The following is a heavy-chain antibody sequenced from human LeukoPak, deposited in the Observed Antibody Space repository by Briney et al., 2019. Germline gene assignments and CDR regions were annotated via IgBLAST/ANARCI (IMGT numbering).Heavy chain of an antibody. J-gene: IGHJ4*02. CDR1: GFTFDDYA. CDR3: AKDIFNGYSYGYFDY. CDR2: ISWDGGSS. D-gene: IGHD5-18*01. Sequence: GGSLRLSCAASGFTFDDYAMHWVRQAPGKGLEWVSLISWDGGSSYYADSVKGRFTISRDNSKNSLYLQMNSLRAEDTALYYCAKDIFNGYSYGYFDYWGQGTLVTVSS. V-gene: IGHV3-43D*03.